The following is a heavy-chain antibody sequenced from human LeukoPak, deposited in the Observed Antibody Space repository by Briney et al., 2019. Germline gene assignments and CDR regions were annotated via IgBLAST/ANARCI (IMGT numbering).Heavy chain of an antibody. CDR1: GFTFSNAW. J-gene: IGHJ5*02. CDR3: TTAYMAYSGSYYGP. D-gene: IGHD1-26*01. Sequence: GGSLRLSCAASGFTFSNAWMSWVRQAPGKGLEWVGRIKSKTDGGTTDYAAPVKGRFTISRDDSKNTLYLQMNSLKTEDTAVYYCTTAYMAYSGSYYGPWGQGTLVTVSS. CDR2: IKSKTDGGTT. V-gene: IGHV3-15*01.